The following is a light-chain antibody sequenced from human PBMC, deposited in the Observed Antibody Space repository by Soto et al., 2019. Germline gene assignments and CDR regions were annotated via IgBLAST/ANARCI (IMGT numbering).Light chain of an antibody. Sequence: DIQMTQSPSTLSASVGDRVTITCRASQSISSWLAWYQQKPGKAPKLLIFDASTLESGVPSRVSGGGSGTEFTLTISSLQPDDFATYYCQQYNSYSYTFGQGTKLEIK. J-gene: IGKJ2*01. CDR1: QSISSW. V-gene: IGKV1-5*01. CDR3: QQYNSYSYT. CDR2: DAS.